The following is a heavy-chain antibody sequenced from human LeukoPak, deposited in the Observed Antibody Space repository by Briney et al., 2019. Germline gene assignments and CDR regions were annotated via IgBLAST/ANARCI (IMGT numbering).Heavy chain of an antibody. CDR2: ITGSGGNI. V-gene: IGHV3-48*04. D-gene: IGHD1-7*01. J-gene: IGHJ4*02. Sequence: PGGSLRLSCAASAFTFSVYSMNWVRQAPGKGLEWVAYITGSGGNIFYADSVKGRFTISRDNAKNSLYLQMNSLRAEDTAVYYCARRERPNWNSNRAGYFDYWGQGTLVTVSS. CDR3: ARRERPNWNSNRAGYFDY. CDR1: AFTFSVYS.